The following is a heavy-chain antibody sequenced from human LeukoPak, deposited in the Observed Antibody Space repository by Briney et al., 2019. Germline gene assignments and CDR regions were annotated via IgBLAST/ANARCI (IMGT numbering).Heavy chain of an antibody. CDR2: ISTDASST. D-gene: IGHD4-11*01. CDR3: TGHHQAYSRTY. J-gene: IGHJ4*02. CDR1: GFTFGDYG. V-gene: IGHV3-74*01. Sequence: GRSLRLSCTASGFTFGDYGMSWVRQAPGKGLVWVSRISTDASSTTYADSVKGRFTISRDNAKGTLYLQMSSLRAEDTAVYYCTGHHQAYSRTYWGQGTLVTVSS.